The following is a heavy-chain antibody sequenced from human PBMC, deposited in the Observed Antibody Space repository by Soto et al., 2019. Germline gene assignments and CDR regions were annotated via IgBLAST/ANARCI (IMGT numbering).Heavy chain of an antibody. Sequence: QVQLQQWGAGLLKPSETLSLTCAVYGGTFSGYLWTWIRQSPGKGLEWIGEINHKGSPNYNPSLKSRVIMSVDTSKNQVSLNLNSVTAADTAVYYCARTGDKRRNWYYFDSWGQGTLVTVSS. V-gene: IGHV4-34*01. J-gene: IGHJ4*02. CDR3: ARTGDKRRNWYYFDS. D-gene: IGHD1-1*01. CDR1: GGTFSGYL. CDR2: INHKGSP.